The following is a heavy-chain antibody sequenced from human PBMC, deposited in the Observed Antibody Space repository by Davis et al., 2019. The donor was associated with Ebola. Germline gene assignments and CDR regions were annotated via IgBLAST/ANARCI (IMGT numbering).Heavy chain of an antibody. CDR1: GFTFSDYY. J-gene: IGHJ3*02. D-gene: IGHD2-15*01. CDR2: ISLRGSNR. V-gene: IGHV3-11*06. Sequence: GGSLRLSCAASGFTFSDYYLTWIRQAPGKGLEWVSFISLRGSNRNYADSVKGRFTISRDNAKNSLFLQMNSLGAEDTTVYYGARDLGSSGGAFDIWGQGTMVTVSS. CDR3: ARDLGSSGGAFDI.